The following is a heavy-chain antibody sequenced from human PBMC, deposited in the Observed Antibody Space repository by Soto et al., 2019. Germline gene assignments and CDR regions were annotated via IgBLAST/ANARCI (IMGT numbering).Heavy chain of an antibody. V-gene: IGHV4-34*01. J-gene: IGHJ5*02. D-gene: IGHD2-2*01. CDR1: GGSFSGYY. CDR3: ARGDIVVVPAAFRWSAWFDP. Sequence: SETLSLTCAVYGGSFSGYYWSWIRQPPGKGLEWIGEINHSGSTNYNPSLKSRVTISVDTSKNQFSLKLSSVTAADTAVYYCARGDIVVVPAAFRWSAWFDPWGQGTLVTVSS. CDR2: INHSGST.